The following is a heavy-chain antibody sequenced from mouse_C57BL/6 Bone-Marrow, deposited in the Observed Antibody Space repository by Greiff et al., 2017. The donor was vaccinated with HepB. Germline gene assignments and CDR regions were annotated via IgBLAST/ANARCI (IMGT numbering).Heavy chain of an antibody. CDR3: ARQGSTGYWYFDV. V-gene: IGHV5-2*01. CDR2: INSDGGST. J-gene: IGHJ1*03. Sequence: DVKLVESGGGLVQPGESLKLSCESNEYEFPSHDMSWVRKTPEKRLELVAAINSDGGSTYYPDTMERRFIISRDNTKKTLYLQMSSLRSEDTALYYCARQGSTGYWYFDVWGTGTTVTVSS. CDR1: EYEFPSHD. D-gene: IGHD4-1*02.